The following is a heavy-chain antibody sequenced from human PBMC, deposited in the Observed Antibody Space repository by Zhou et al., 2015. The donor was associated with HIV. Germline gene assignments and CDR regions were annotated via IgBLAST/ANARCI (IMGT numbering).Heavy chain of an antibody. CDR2: ISAYNGNT. D-gene: IGHD2-21*02. V-gene: IGHV1-18*01. J-gene: IGHJ3*02. Sequence: QVQLVQSGAEVKKPGASVKVSCKASGYTFTSYGISWVRQAPGQGLEWMGWISAYNGNTNYAQKLQGRVTMTTDTSTSTAYMELSSLRSEDTAVYYCAARTHIVVVTAILNDAFDIWGQGTMVTVSS. CDR1: GYTFTSYG. CDR3: AARTHIVVVTAILNDAFDI.